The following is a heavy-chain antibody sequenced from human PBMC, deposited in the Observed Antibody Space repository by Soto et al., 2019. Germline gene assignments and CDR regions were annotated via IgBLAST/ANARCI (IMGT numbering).Heavy chain of an antibody. J-gene: IGHJ6*02. CDR2: IFYSGST. Sequence: KTSETLSLTCTVSGGSISSSSYYWGWIRQPPGKGLEWIGSIFYSGSTYYNPSLKSRVTISVDTSKNQFSLKLSSVTAADTAVYYCARYFDWLSTHFADYYGMDVWGQGTTVTVSS. CDR1: GGSISSSSYY. CDR3: ARYFDWLSTHFADYYGMDV. D-gene: IGHD3-9*01. V-gene: IGHV4-39*01.